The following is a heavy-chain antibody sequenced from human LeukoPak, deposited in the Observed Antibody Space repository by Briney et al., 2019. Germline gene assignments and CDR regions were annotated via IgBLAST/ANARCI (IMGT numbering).Heavy chain of an antibody. V-gene: IGHV3-53*01. Sequence: GGSLRLSCAASGFTVSSNYMSWVRQAPGKGLEWVSVIYSGGSTYYADSVKGRFTISRDNSKNTLYLQMNSLRAEDTAVYYCAKYSSGWYKGDYFDYWGQGTLVTVSS. D-gene: IGHD6-19*01. J-gene: IGHJ4*02. CDR3: AKYSSGWYKGDYFDY. CDR2: IYSGGST. CDR1: GFTVSSNY.